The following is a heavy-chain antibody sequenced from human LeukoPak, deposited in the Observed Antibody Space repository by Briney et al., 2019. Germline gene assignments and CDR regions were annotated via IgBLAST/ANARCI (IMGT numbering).Heavy chain of an antibody. CDR1: GFTFSGYA. J-gene: IGHJ5*02. D-gene: IGHD6-19*01. V-gene: IGHV3-23*01. Sequence: GGSLRLSCAASGFTFSGYAMSWVRQAPGKGLQWVSAISGSGGNTYYADSVKGRFTISRDNSKNTLYLQMNSLRAEDTAVYYCAKDIAVAGTWGWFDPWGQGTLVTVSS. CDR2: ISGSGGNT. CDR3: AKDIAVAGTWGWFDP.